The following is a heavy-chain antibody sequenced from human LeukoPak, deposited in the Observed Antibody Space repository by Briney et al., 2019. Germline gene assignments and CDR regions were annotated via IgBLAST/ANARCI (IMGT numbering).Heavy chain of an antibody. CDR3: TRQGYSSGCFDY. CDR2: IRRKAKSYAT. CDR1: GFTFSGSA. V-gene: IGHV3-73*01. D-gene: IGHD6-19*01. Sequence: GGSLRLSCAASGFTFSGSAMHWVRQASGKGLEWVGRIRRKAKSYATAYAASVKGRFTISRDDSKNTAYLQMNSLKTEDTAVYYCTRQGYSSGCFDYWGQGTLVTVSS. J-gene: IGHJ4*02.